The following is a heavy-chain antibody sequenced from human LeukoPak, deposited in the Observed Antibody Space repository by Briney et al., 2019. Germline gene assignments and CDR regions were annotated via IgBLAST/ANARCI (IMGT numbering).Heavy chain of an antibody. D-gene: IGHD3/OR15-3a*01. CDR2: IYSGGST. CDR1: VFTVSSNY. Sequence: GGSLRLSCAASVFTVSSNYMSGVRQAPGKGLEWGSVIYSGGSTYYADSVKGRFTTSRPNSNTTLYLQMNSLRAEDTAVYYCARGLRGAFDIWGQGTMVTVSS. CDR3: ARGLRGAFDI. V-gene: IGHV3-66*02. J-gene: IGHJ3*02.